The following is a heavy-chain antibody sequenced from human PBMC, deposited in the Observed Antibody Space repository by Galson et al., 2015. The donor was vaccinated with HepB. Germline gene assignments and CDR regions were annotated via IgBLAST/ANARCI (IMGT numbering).Heavy chain of an antibody. J-gene: IGHJ3*02. CDR3: ARLVYYGTSSGWYGAFDI. CDR1: GYTFTSYG. CDR2: ISAYNGNT. V-gene: IGHV1-18*01. D-gene: IGHD6-19*01. Sequence: SVKVSCKASGYTFTSYGISWVRQAPGQGLEWMGWISAYNGNTNYAQKLQGRVTMTTDTSTSTAYMELRSLRSDDTAVYYCARLVYYGTSSGWYGAFDIWGQGTMVTVSS.